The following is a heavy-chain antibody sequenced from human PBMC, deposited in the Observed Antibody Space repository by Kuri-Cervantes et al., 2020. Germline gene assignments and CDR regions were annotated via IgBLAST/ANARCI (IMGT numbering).Heavy chain of an antibody. V-gene: IGHV4-39*07. D-gene: IGHD4-17*01. J-gene: IGHJ4*02. CDR2: IYTSGST. CDR1: GGSISSSSYY. CDR3: ARMYGDYLFDY. Sequence: GSLRLSCTVSGGSISSSSYYWGWSRQPPGKGLEWIGSIYTSGSTNYNPSLKSRVTMSVDTSKNQFSLKLSSVTAADTAVYYCARMYGDYLFDYWGQGTLVTVSS.